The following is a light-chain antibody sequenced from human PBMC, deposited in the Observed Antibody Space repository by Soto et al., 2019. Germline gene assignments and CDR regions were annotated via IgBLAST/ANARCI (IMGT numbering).Light chain of an antibody. V-gene: IGLV2-11*01. CDR3: QSYDRSLSGSF. CDR1: TSDVGGYNH. Sequence: QSVLTQPPSVSGSPGQSVTISCTGTTSDVGGYNHVSWYQHHPGKVPKLIIYDVTKRPSGVPDRFSGSRSATSAPLTITGLQAEDEADYYCQSYDRSLSGSFFGTGTKVTVL. CDR2: DVT. J-gene: IGLJ1*01.